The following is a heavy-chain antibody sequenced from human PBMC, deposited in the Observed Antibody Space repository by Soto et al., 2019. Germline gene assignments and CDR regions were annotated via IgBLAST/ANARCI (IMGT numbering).Heavy chain of an antibody. Sequence: QVQLQESGPGLVKPSQTLSLTCTVSGGSINSGGYYWSWIRQHPGKGLEWIGYIYYSGGTYYNPSLKSRVTISIDTSKNQFSLKLSSVTAADTAVYYCARDLRVDYADRGAFDIWGQGTMVTVSS. J-gene: IGHJ3*02. D-gene: IGHD4-17*01. CDR3: ARDLRVDYADRGAFDI. CDR1: GGSINSGGYY. V-gene: IGHV4-31*03. CDR2: IYYSGGT.